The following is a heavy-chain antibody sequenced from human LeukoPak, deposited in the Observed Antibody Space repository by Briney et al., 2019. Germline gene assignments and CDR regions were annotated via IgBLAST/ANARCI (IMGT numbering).Heavy chain of an antibody. D-gene: IGHD7-27*01. J-gene: IGHJ4*02. Sequence: SETLSLTCTVSGGSISSYYWSWIRQPPGKGLEWIGYIYYSGSTNYNPSLKSRVTISIDTSKDQFSLKLSSVTAADTAVYYCARGPHYALGIYFDYWGQGTLVTVSS. CDR2: IYYSGST. CDR1: GGSISSYY. CDR3: ARGPHYALGIYFDY. V-gene: IGHV4-59*12.